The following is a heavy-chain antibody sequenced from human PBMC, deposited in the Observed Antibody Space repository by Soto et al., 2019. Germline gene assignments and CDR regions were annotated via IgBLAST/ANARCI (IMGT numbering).Heavy chain of an antibody. J-gene: IGHJ4*02. V-gene: IGHV1-69*13. D-gene: IGHD3-10*01. CDR3: ATVLSGDFDY. Sequence: VQVSCEAPGCILSSYAICWVRQAPGQGLAWMGEIIPIFGTANYAQKFQGRVTITADESTSTAYMELSSLRSDDTAVYYFATVLSGDFDYWGQETLVTVSS. CDR2: IIPIFGTA. CDR1: GCILSSYA.